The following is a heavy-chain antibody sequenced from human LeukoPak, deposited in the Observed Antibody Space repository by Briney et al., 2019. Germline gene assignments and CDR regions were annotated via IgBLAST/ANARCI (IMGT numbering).Heavy chain of an antibody. D-gene: IGHD3-16*02. CDR2: ITGSSTYI. CDR3: ARGFADFVWGSYPSSY. CDR1: GFTLSSYS. J-gene: IGHJ4*02. Sequence: GGSLRLSCAASGFTLSSYSMNWVRQAPGKGLEWVSSITGSSTYIHYADSVKGRFTISRDNAKNSRYLQMNSLRAEDTAVYYCARGFADFVWGSYPSSYWGQGILVTVSS. V-gene: IGHV3-21*01.